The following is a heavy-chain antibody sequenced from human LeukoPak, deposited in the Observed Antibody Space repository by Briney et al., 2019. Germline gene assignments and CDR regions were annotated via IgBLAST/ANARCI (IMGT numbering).Heavy chain of an antibody. J-gene: IGHJ5*02. D-gene: IGHD5-18*01. V-gene: IGHV4-39*07. CDR1: GGSISSSSYY. Sequence: SETLSLTCTVSGGSISSSSYYWGWIRQPPGKGLEWIGSIYYSGSTYYNPSLKSRVTISVDTSKNQFSLKLSSVTAADTAVYYCARDRGYSHGLNWFDPWGQGTLVTVSS. CDR3: ARDRGYSHGLNWFDP. CDR2: IYYSGST.